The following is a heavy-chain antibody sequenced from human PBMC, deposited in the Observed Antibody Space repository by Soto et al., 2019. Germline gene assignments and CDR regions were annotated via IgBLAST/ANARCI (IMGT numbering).Heavy chain of an antibody. J-gene: IGHJ6*03. D-gene: IGHD3-3*01. CDR3: AGKDTIFGVVIGYYYMDV. CDR2: IYYSGST. Sequence: QPPGKGLEWIGNIYYSGSTNYSPSLKSRVTISVDTSKNQFSLKLSSVTAADTAVYYCAGKDTIFGVVIGYYYMDVWGKGTTVTVSS. V-gene: IGHV4-59*01.